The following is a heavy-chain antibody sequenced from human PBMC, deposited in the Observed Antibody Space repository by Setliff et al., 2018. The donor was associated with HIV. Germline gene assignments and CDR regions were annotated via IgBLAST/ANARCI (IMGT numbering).Heavy chain of an antibody. D-gene: IGHD2-21*02. CDR1: GGTFSSYA. CDR2: IIPIFGTA. CDR3: EIWFLDVSIDMVTRLLRDAWY. V-gene: IGHV1-69*05. Sequence: VKVSCKASGGTFSSYAISWVRQAPGQGLEWMGGIIPIFGTANYAQKFQGRVTITTDESTSTAYMELSSLRSEDTELNFREIWFLDVSIDMVTRLLRDAWY. J-gene: IGHJ2*01.